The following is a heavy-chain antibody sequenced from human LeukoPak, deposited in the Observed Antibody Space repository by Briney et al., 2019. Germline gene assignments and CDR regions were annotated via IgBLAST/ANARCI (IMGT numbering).Heavy chain of an antibody. CDR2: IYYSGST. D-gene: IGHD1-26*01. J-gene: IGHJ4*02. V-gene: IGHV4-30-4*07. Sequence: SETLSLTCAVSGDSISSGGYSWSWIRQPPGKGLEWIGYIYYSGSTYYNPSLKSRVTISVDTSKNQFSLKLSSVTAADTAVYYCARDSVYSGSSLDYWGQGALVTVSS. CDR3: ARDSVYSGSSLDY. CDR1: GDSISSGGYS.